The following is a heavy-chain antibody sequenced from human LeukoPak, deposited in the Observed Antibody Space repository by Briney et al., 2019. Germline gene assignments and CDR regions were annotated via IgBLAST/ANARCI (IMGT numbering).Heavy chain of an antibody. J-gene: IGHJ4*02. Sequence: GGSLRLSCAASGFIFNNYVMNWVRQAPGKGLEWVSSISGSGVHTYYADSVKGRFTISRDNSRNTLYLQMNSLRAEDTAVYYCAKGVRRSSDYSSPVDYWGQGTLVTVSS. D-gene: IGHD3-22*01. CDR3: AKGVRRSSDYSSPVDY. V-gene: IGHV3-23*01. CDR2: ISGSGVHT. CDR1: GFIFNNYV.